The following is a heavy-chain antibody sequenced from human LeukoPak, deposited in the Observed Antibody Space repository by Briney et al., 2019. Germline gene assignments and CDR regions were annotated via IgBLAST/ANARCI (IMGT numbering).Heavy chain of an antibody. V-gene: IGHV3-21*01. J-gene: IGHJ4*02. CDR3: ARDSISSPYSFDY. D-gene: IGHD6-6*01. CDR1: GFTLSAHS. CDR2: ISSASTHI. Sequence: PGGSLRLSCAASGFTLSAHSMDWVRQAPGKGLEWVASISSASTHIYYADSVKGRFTISRDNANNSLYLQINSLRAEDTAVYYCARDSISSPYSFDYWGQGTLVTVSS.